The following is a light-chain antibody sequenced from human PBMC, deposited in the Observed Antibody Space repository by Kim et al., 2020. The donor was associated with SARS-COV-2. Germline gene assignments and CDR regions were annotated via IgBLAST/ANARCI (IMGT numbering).Light chain of an antibody. V-gene: IGKV1-5*03. CDR1: QCIIGW. CDR2: KSS. Sequence: DIQMTQSPSTLSASVGDRVTITCRASQCIIGWLAWYQHKPGKAPKVLIYKSSSLESGVPSRFSGSGSGTEFTLTVSSLQPGGFASYFFQQYYCYPWAFGQRAKVDIK. CDR3: QQYYCYPWA. J-gene: IGKJ1*01.